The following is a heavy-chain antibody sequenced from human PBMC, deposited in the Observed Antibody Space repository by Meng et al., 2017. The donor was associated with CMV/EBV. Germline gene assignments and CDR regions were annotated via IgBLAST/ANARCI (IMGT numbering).Heavy chain of an antibody. CDR3: ARESMVRGED. D-gene: IGHD3-10*01. CDR2: INHSGST. V-gene: IGHV4-34*01. CDR1: GGSFSGYY. Sequence: QVQLQQLGAGLFKPSETLSLTCAVYGGSFSGYYWSWIRQPPGKGLEWIGEINHSGSTNYNPSLKSRVTISVDTSKNQFSLKLSSVTAADTAVYYCARESMVRGEDWGQGTLVTVSS. J-gene: IGHJ4*02.